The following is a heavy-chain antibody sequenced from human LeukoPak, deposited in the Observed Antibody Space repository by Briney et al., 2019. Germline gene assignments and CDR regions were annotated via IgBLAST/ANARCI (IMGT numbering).Heavy chain of an antibody. CDR1: GFTFSTYW. CDR2: INQDGSEK. D-gene: IGHD2-2*01. J-gene: IGHJ4*02. Sequence: GGSLRLSCAASGFTFSTYWMTWVRQAPGKGLEWVATINQDGSEKYYVDSVKGRFTISRDNAKNSLYLQMSSLRAEDTAVYYCVSDIVVIPTTIRVYWGQGTLVTVSS. V-gene: IGHV3-7*01. CDR3: VSDIVVIPTTIRVY.